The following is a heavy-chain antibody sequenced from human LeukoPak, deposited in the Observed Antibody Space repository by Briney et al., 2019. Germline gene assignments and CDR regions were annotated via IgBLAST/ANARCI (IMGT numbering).Heavy chain of an antibody. Sequence: PSETLSLTCTVSGGSISSYYWSWIRQPPGKGLEWIGYIYYSGSTNYNPSLKSRVTISVDTSKNQFSLKLSSVTAADTAVYYCARCSGGIVGAFDIWGQGTMVTVSS. CDR1: GGSISSYY. CDR3: ARCSGGIVGAFDI. CDR2: IYYSGST. J-gene: IGHJ3*02. V-gene: IGHV4-59*01. D-gene: IGHD2-15*01.